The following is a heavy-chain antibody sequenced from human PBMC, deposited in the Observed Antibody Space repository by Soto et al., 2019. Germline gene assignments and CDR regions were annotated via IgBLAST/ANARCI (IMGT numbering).Heavy chain of an antibody. CDR3: ARGSEDLTSNFDY. CDR1: GFTFTRYS. Sequence: PGGSLRLSCAASGFTFTRYSMNWVRQAPGKGLEWVSSISSTTNYIYYGDSMKGRFTISRDNGKNSLYLEMHSLRAEDTAVYYCARGSEDLTSNFDYWGQGTLVTVSS. J-gene: IGHJ4*02. V-gene: IGHV3-21*06. CDR2: ISSTTNYI.